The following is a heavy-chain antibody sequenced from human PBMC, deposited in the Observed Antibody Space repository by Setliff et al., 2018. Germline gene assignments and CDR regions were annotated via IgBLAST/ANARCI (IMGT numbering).Heavy chain of an antibody. J-gene: IGHJ4*02. D-gene: IGHD3-3*01. V-gene: IGHV5-51*01. CDR1: GYSFSSYW. CDR3: ARGGKILEWLYAHDY. CDR2: IYPGDSDT. Sequence: GESLKISCKGSGYSFSSYWIGWVRQMPGKGLEWMGIIYPGDSDTRYSPSFQGQVTISADKSISTAYLQWSSLKAADTAVYYCARGGKILEWLYAHDYWGQGTLVTVSS.